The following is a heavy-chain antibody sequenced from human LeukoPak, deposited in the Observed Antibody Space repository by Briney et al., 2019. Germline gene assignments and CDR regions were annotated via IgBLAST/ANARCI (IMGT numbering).Heavy chain of an antibody. V-gene: IGHV3-23*01. J-gene: IGHJ1*01. D-gene: IGHD4-17*01. Sequence: PGGSLRLSCAASGFTFSSYAMSWVRQAPGKGLEWVSAISGSGGSTPYADSVKGRFTISRDNSRNTLYLQMNSLRADDTAVYYCAKRTTVSTPAPFQHWGQGTLVTVSS. CDR1: GFTFSSYA. CDR3: AKRTTVSTPAPFQH. CDR2: ISGSGGST.